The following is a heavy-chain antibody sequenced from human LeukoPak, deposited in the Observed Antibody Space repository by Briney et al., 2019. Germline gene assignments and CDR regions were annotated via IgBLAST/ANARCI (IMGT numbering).Heavy chain of an antibody. J-gene: IGHJ5*02. D-gene: IGHD6-19*01. V-gene: IGHV4-4*07. CDR2: IYTSGST. Sequence: SETLSLTCTVSGGSISSYYWSWLRQPAGKGLEWIGRIYTSGSTNYNPSLKSRVTISVDKSKNQFSLKLSSVTAADTAVYYCARGSGWYGDSNWFDPWGQGTLVTVSS. CDR3: ARGSGWYGDSNWFDP. CDR1: GGSISSYY.